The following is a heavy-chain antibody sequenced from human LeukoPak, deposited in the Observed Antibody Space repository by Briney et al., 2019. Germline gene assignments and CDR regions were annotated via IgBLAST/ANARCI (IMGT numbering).Heavy chain of an antibody. Sequence: PGGSLRLSCAASGFTFSSYAMSWVRQAPGKGLAWVSTISGGSGSTYCADSVKARFTISRDNSKNTLYLQMNSLRDEDTAVYYCAKHRFESGGYHSTDWGQGTLVTVSS. V-gene: IGHV3-23*01. CDR2: ISGGSGST. J-gene: IGHJ4*02. CDR3: AKHRFESGGYHSTD. CDR1: GFTFSSYA. D-gene: IGHD3-22*01.